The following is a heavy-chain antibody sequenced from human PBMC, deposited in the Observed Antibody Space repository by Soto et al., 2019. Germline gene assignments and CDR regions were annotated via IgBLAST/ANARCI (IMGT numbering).Heavy chain of an antibody. Sequence: SVTVSRKASGYIFTAYYIHWVRQAPGQGLEWMGWINPNRGVTNYAQKFQGWVTMTMDTSISTVYMELNSLKSDDTALYYCAKGRRVGQMYFDIWGQGTMVTVSS. J-gene: IGHJ3*02. V-gene: IGHV1-2*04. CDR3: AKGRRVGQMYFDI. CDR1: GYIFTAYY. CDR2: INPNRGVT. D-gene: IGHD1-26*01.